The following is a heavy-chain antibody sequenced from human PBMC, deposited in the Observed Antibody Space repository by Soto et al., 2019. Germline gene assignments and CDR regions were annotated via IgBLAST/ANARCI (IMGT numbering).Heavy chain of an antibody. J-gene: IGHJ4*02. CDR3: AVRGGYTTPFDY. CDR2: IHSDGSST. V-gene: IGHV3-74*01. CDR1: GIILSSHW. Sequence: EVQLVESGGGLVQPGGSLRLSCAASGIILSSHWMYWVRQAPGKGLVWVSRIHSDGSSTSYADSVKGRFTISRDNTKNTLHLQMNGLRAEDTAVYYCAVRGGYTTPFDYWGQGTLVTVSS. D-gene: IGHD2-2*02.